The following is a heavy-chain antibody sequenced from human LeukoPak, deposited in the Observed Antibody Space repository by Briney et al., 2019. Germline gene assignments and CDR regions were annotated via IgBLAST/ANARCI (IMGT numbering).Heavy chain of an antibody. CDR3: ARGVRGKNWFDP. V-gene: IGHV3-23*01. Sequence: GGSLRLSCAASGFSFGDYAINWVRQAPGKGLEWVSAISGSGGNTYYADSMKGRFTISRDNAKNSLYLQMNSLRAEDTAVYYCARGVRGKNWFDPWGQGTLVTVSS. CDR2: ISGSGGNT. CDR1: GFSFGDYA. D-gene: IGHD3-10*01. J-gene: IGHJ5*02.